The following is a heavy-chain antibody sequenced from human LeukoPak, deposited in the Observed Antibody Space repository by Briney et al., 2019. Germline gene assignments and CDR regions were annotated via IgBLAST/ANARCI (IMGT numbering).Heavy chain of an antibody. CDR1: GFTFSSYA. CDR3: AKGLSSGWNLKGSDY. Sequence: SGGSLRLSCAASGFTFSSYAMSWVRQAPGKGLEWVSSISGSGGTTYYAEPVKGRFTISRDNSKNTLYLQMNSLRAEETAVYYCAKGLSSGWNLKGSDYWGQGTLVIVSS. V-gene: IGHV3-23*01. J-gene: IGHJ4*02. D-gene: IGHD6-19*01. CDR2: ISGSGGTT.